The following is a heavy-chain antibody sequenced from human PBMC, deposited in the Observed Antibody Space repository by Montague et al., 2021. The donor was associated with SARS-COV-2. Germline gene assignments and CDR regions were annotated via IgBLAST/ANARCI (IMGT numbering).Heavy chain of an antibody. V-gene: IGHV4-39*01. J-gene: IGHJ2*01. Sequence: SETLSLTCIVSGGSISSRTYYWGWIRQPPGKGLEWIGSIFYDGSTYYNPSLKSRVTISVDTSKNKFSLNLSSVTAADTAVYYCARHGPNDYYHSRYFDLWGRGTLVTVSS. D-gene: IGHD3-10*01. CDR1: GGSISSRTYY. CDR2: IFYDGST. CDR3: ARHGPNDYYHSRYFDL.